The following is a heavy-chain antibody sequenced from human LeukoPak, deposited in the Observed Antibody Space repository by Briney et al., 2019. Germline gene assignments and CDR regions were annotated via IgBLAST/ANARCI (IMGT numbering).Heavy chain of an antibody. CDR1: GFTFSSYA. V-gene: IGHV3-23*01. D-gene: IGHD2-15*01. J-gene: IGHJ5*02. CDR3: AKGYCSGGSCYYLNWFDP. Sequence: GGSLRLSCAASGFTFSSYAMSWVRQAPGKGLEWVSAISGSGGSTYYADSVKGRFTISRDNSKNTLYLQMNSLRAEDTAVYYCAKGYCSGGSCYYLNWFDPWGQGTLVTVSS. CDR2: ISGSGGST.